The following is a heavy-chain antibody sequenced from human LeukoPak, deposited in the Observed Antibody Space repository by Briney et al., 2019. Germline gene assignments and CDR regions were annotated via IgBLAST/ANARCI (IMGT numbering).Heavy chain of an antibody. V-gene: IGHV3-23*01. J-gene: IGHJ4*02. D-gene: IGHD1-14*01. CDR3: AKLHSATITADFDH. CDR2: ISIGGDYT. Sequence: GGSLRLSCAASGFTFSGSAMSWVRQAPGKGLEWVSGISIGGDYTYYADSVKGRFTISRDNSKNTLSLQMSNLRAEDTAIYYCAKLHSATITADFDHWGQGALVTVSS. CDR1: GFTFSGSA.